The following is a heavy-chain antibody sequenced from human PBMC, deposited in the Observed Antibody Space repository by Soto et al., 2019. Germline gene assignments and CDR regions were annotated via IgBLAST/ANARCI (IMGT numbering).Heavy chain of an antibody. CDR2: ISTGGVTT. J-gene: IGHJ4*02. CDR3: AKHLGIHNAGGLDY. V-gene: IGHV3-23*01. Sequence: EVQLLESGGGLVQPGGSLRLSCVGSGFLFENFTMNWVRQIPGRGLEWLSAISTGGVTTLYADSVKGRFTISRDDFMSTLYLEMNSLTAEDTALYYCAKHLGIHNAGGLDYWGQGTLITVSS. D-gene: IGHD1-20*01. CDR1: GFLFENFT.